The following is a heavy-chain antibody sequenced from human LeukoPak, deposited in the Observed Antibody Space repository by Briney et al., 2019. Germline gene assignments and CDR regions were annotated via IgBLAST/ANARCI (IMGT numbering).Heavy chain of an antibody. D-gene: IGHD3-10*01. CDR3: AKGSSSGRPYFFDY. J-gene: IGHJ4*02. V-gene: IGHV3-23*01. Sequence: GGSLRLSCAASGFTFSSYAMSWVRQAPGKGLEWVSAISGSGGSTYYPDSVKGRFTVSRDNSKNTLYLQMNSLRAEDTAVYYCAKGSSSGRPYFFDYWGQGSLVAVSS. CDR2: ISGSGGST. CDR1: GFTFSSYA.